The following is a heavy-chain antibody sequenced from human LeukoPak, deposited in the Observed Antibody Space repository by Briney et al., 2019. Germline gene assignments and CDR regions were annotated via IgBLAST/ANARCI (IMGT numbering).Heavy chain of an antibody. CDR3: ALYNPIAAAGYGD. D-gene: IGHD6-13*01. CDR1: GGSISSSSYY. V-gene: IGHV4-61*02. Sequence: ASETLSLTCTVSGGSISSSSYYWSWIRQPAGKGLEWIGRIYTSGSTNYNPSLKSRVTISVDTSKNQFSLKLSSVTAADTAVYYCALYNPIAAAGYGDWGQETLVTVSS. J-gene: IGHJ4*02. CDR2: IYTSGST.